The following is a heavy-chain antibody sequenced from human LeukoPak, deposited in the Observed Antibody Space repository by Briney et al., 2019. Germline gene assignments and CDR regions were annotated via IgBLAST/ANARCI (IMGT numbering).Heavy chain of an antibody. Sequence: NPSETLSLTCTVSGGSISSSSYYWGWIRQPPGKGLEWIGSIYYSGSTYYNPPLKSRVTISVDTSKNQFSLKLSSVTAADTAVYYCARRHLYTLTRRLTKFDYWGQGTLVTVSS. CDR1: GGSISSSSYY. V-gene: IGHV4-39*07. CDR3: ARRHLYTLTRRLTKFDY. D-gene: IGHD2-8*01. CDR2: IYYSGST. J-gene: IGHJ4*02.